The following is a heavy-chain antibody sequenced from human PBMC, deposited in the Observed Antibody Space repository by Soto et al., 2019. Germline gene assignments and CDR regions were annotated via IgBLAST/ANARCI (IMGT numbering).Heavy chain of an antibody. CDR1: GDTFNFYS. D-gene: IGHD3-10*01. V-gene: IGHV1-69*02. J-gene: IGHJ4*02. CDR3: ASSYGSGYRAFDY. Sequence: QVQLVQSGAEVKRPGSSVKVSCKASGDTFNFYSINWVRQAPGLGLEWMGRVNPIVSMSNYAQKFQGRVTMTADKSTSTDYMELSSLCSEDTAIYYCASSYGSGYRAFDYWGQGALVTVSS. CDR2: VNPIVSMS.